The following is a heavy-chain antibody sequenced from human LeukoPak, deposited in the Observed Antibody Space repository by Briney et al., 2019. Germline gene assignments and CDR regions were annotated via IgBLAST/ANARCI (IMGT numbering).Heavy chain of an antibody. CDR1: GFTFSSYS. J-gene: IGHJ4*02. Sequence: QPGGSLRLSCAASGFTFSSYSMNWVRQAPGKGLEWVSYISSSSSTIYYADSVKGRFTISRDNAKNSLYLQMNSLRAEDTVVYYCARDNVITFGGVIVTDYWGQGTLVTVSS. CDR3: ARDNVITFGGVIVTDY. V-gene: IGHV3-48*04. D-gene: IGHD3-16*02. CDR2: ISSSSSTI.